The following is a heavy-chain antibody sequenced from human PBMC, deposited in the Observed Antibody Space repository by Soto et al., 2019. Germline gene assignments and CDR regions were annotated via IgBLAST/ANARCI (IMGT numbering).Heavy chain of an antibody. Sequence: GGSLRLSCAASGFTFSPFWMHWVRQVPGKGPVWVSRINIDGNSTSYADSVKGRFTISRDNAKNTLYLQMNSLRAEDTAVYYCARGSNHFDYWGQGTLVTVSS. CDR2: INIDGNST. V-gene: IGHV3-74*01. D-gene: IGHD4-4*01. CDR3: ARGSNHFDY. CDR1: GFTFSPFW. J-gene: IGHJ4*02.